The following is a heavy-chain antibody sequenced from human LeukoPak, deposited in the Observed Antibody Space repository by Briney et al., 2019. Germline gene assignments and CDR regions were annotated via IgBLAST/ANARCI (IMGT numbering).Heavy chain of an antibody. CDR3: ARGIAVAVNAFDI. V-gene: IGHV1-69*04. D-gene: IGHD6-19*01. J-gene: IGHJ3*02. CDR2: IIPILGIA. Sequence: ASVKVSCKASGGTFSSYAISWVRQAPGQVLEWMGRIIPILGIANYAQKFQGRVTITADKSTSTAYMELSSLRSEDTAVYYCARGIAVAVNAFDIWGQGTMVTVSS. CDR1: GGTFSSYA.